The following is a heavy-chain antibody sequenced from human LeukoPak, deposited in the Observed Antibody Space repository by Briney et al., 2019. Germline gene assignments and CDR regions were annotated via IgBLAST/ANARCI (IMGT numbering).Heavy chain of an antibody. CDR3: ARGFGRYYYGSGSPDY. J-gene: IGHJ4*02. V-gene: IGHV3-53*01. CDR2: IYSGGNT. Sequence: GGSQRLSCAASGFTVSTNYMSWVRQAPGKGLEWVSVIYSGGNTYYADSVKGRFTISRDNSKNTLYLQMNSLRPEDTAVYYCARGFGRYYYGSGSPDYWGQGTLVTVSS. CDR1: GFTVSTNY. D-gene: IGHD3-10*01.